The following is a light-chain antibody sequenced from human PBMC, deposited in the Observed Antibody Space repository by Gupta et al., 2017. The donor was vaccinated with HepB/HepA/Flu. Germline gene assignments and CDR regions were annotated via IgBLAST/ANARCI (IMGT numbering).Light chain of an antibody. CDR1: QSISSY. Sequence: DIQMTQSPSSLSASVGDRVTITCRASQSISSYLNWYQQKPGKAPKLLIYAASSLQSGVPSRFSGSGSGTDFTLTITSLQPEDSATYYCQQSYNTLSISFGQGTRLEIK. J-gene: IGKJ5*01. CDR3: QQSYNTLSIS. CDR2: AAS. V-gene: IGKV1-39*01.